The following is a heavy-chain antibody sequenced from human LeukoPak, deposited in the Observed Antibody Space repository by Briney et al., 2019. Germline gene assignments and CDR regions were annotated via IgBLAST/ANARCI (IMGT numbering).Heavy chain of an antibody. CDR3: ARVAEGAYCSSTSCYGESFQH. J-gene: IGHJ1*01. CDR1: GGTFSSYA. V-gene: IGHV1-69*04. Sequence: SVKVSCKASGGTFSSYAITWVRQAPGQGLEWMGRIIPVLGIPNYAQKFQGRVTITADKSTSTAYMELSSLRSEDTAVYFCARVAEGAYCSSTSCYGESFQHWGQGTLVTVSS. CDR2: IIPVLGIP. D-gene: IGHD2-2*01.